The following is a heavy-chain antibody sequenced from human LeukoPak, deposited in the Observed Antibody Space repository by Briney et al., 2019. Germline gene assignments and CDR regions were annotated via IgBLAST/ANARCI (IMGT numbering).Heavy chain of an antibody. V-gene: IGHV3-48*02. CDR1: GFTSSSYS. J-gene: IGHJ4*02. Sequence: GGSLRLSCAASGFTSSSYSMNWVRQTPGKGLEWVSYIGTSSGIIYYADSVKGRFTISRDNAKNSLYLQMNSLRDEDTAVYYCARHDYAGNSGDYWDQGTLVTVSS. CDR3: ARHDYAGNSGDY. CDR2: IGTSSGII. D-gene: IGHD4-23*01.